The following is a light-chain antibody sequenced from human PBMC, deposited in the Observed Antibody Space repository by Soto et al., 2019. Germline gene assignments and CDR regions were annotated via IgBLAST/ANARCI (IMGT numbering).Light chain of an antibody. CDR2: GAF. V-gene: IGKV3-15*01. CDR1: QSVSSSY. CDR3: QQYSNWPKT. Sequence: EIVMTQSPATLSVSPGERATLSCRASQSVSSSYLAWYQQKPGQPPRLLIFGAFTRAAGVPARFSGSGSGTEFTLTISSLQSEDSAVYFCQQYSNWPKTFGQGTKVDIK. J-gene: IGKJ1*01.